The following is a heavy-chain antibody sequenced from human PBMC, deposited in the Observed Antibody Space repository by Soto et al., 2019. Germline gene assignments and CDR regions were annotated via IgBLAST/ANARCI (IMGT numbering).Heavy chain of an antibody. Sequence: GGSQRLSCTASGFTFRSYAMSWVRQAPGKGLEWVSAISGSGGSTYYADSVKGRFTISRDNSKNTLYLQMNSLRAEDTAVYYCAKVPSTYYYDSSGYYHYWGQGTLVTVSP. CDR3: AKVPSTYYYDSSGYYHY. CDR2: ISGSGGST. CDR1: GFTFRSYA. D-gene: IGHD3-22*01. J-gene: IGHJ4*02. V-gene: IGHV3-23*01.